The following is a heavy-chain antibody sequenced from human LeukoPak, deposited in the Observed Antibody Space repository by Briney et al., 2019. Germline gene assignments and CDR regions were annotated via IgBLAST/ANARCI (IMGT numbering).Heavy chain of an antibody. CDR1: GFTFSSYA. CDR3: AKAPSRGPDAEYFQH. Sequence: PGGSLRLFCSASGFTFSSYAMSWGRHAPRKKLEWVSAISGSGGSTYYADSVKGRFTISRDNSKNTLYLQMNSLRAEDTAVYYCAKAPSRGPDAEYFQHWGQGTLVIGSS. V-gene: IGHV3-23*01. D-gene: IGHD5-24*01. CDR2: ISGSGGST. J-gene: IGHJ1*01.